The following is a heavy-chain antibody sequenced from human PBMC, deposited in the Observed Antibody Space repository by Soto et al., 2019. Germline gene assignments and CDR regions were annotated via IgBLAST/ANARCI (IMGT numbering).Heavy chain of an antibody. CDR1: GGSISSDKYN. CDR3: ARLGRDIVVVVTADYGMDV. Sequence: PSETLSLTCTVSGGSISSDKYNWSWIRQPPGKGLELIGYIYYSGSTYYIPSLKSRVTISVDTSKNQFSLKLSSVTAADTAVYYCARLGRDIVVVVTADYGMDVWGQGTTVTVSS. CDR2: IYYSGST. V-gene: IGHV4-39*01. J-gene: IGHJ6*02. D-gene: IGHD2-15*01.